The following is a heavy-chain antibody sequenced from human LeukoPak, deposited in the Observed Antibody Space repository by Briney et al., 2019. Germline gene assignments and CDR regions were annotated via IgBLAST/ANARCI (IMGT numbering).Heavy chain of an antibody. V-gene: IGHV1-2*02. J-gene: IGHJ4*02. Sequence: ASVKVSCKASGYTFTGYYMHWVRQAPGQGLEWMGWINPNSGGTNYAQKFQGRVTMTRDTSISTAYMELSRLRSDDTAVYYCARGTYYDSSGYAYWGQGTLVAVSS. CDR1: GYTFTGYY. CDR3: ARGTYYDSSGYAY. D-gene: IGHD3-22*01. CDR2: INPNSGGT.